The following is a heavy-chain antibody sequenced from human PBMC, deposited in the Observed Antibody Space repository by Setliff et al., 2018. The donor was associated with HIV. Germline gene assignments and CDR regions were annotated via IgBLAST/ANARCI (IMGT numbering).Heavy chain of an antibody. CDR2: ISAYNGNT. Sequence: ASVKVSCKASGYTFTNYGISWVRQAPGQGLEWMGWISAYNGNTNYAQKLQGRVTLTTDTSTSTAYMELRSLRSEDTAVYYCARFGDYDDSSGYITDYWGQGTLVTVSS. D-gene: IGHD3-22*01. J-gene: IGHJ4*02. CDR3: ARFGDYDDSSGYITDY. CDR1: GYTFTNYG. V-gene: IGHV1-18*01.